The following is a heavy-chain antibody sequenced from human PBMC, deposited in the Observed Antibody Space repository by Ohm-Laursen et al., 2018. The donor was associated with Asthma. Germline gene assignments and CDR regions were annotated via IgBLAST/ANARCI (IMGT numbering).Heavy chain of an antibody. CDR3: ARDRRIVATILDY. D-gene: IGHD5-12*01. CDR2: ISGSAGST. CDR1: GFTFSSFA. Sequence: SLRLSCAASGFTFSSFAMSWVRQAPGKGLEWVSTISGSAGSTYYADSVKGRFTNSRDNSKNTLYLQMNSLRAEDTAVYYCARDRRIVATILDYWGQGTLVTVSS. J-gene: IGHJ4*02. V-gene: IGHV3-23*01.